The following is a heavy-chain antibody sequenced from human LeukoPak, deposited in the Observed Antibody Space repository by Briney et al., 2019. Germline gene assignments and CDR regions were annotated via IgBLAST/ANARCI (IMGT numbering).Heavy chain of an antibody. D-gene: IGHD2-2*01. V-gene: IGHV3-53*01. CDR1: GFTFSSYA. CDR2: IYSGGST. CDR3: ARGETSSYDY. J-gene: IGHJ4*02. Sequence: GGSLRLSCAASGFTFSSYAMSWVRQAPGKGLEWVSVIYSGGSTYYADSVKGRFTISRDNSKNTLYLQMNSLRAEDTAVYYCARGETSSYDYWGLGTLVTVSS.